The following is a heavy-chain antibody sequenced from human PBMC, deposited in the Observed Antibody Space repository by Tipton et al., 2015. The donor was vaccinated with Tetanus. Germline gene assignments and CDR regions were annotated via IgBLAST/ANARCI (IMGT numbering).Heavy chain of an antibody. J-gene: IGHJ4*02. CDR2: ISGSGAGT. V-gene: IGHV3-23*01. D-gene: IGHD5-18*01. CDR3: AKTKRGYSYGSFDD. Sequence: AVSGFTFGTYAMSWVRQAPGKGLEWVSTISGSGAGTYYAASVKGRVTVSRDNSKDSLFLQMHSLSAEDTAVYYCAKTKRGYSYGSFDDWGQGTLVTVSS. CDR1: GFTFGTYA.